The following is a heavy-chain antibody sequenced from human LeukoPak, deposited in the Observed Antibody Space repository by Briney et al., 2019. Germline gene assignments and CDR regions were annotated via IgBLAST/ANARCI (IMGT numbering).Heavy chain of an antibody. D-gene: IGHD3-22*01. Sequence: PGGSLRLSCAASGSTFSSYGMHWVRQAPGKGLEWVAFIRYDGSNKYYADSVKGRFTISRDNSKNTLYLQMNSLRAEDTAVYYCAKDLAYYDSSGYTYFDYWGQGTLVTVSS. CDR1: GSTFSSYG. V-gene: IGHV3-30*02. J-gene: IGHJ4*02. CDR3: AKDLAYYDSSGYTYFDY. CDR2: IRYDGSNK.